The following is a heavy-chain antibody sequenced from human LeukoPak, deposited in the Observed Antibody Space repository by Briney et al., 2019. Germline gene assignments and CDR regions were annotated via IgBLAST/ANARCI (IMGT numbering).Heavy chain of an antibody. V-gene: IGHV4-4*07. J-gene: IGHJ4*02. CDR3: ARVRPNWNDGTFDY. D-gene: IGHD1-1*01. CDR2: IYPSGST. Sequence: SETLSLTCTVSGASITNNYWSWIRQSAGKGLEWIGRIYPSGSTHSNPSLKSRVTMSLDTSKNQFSLGLSSVTAADTAVYYCARVRPNWNDGTFDYWGQGTLVTVSS. CDR1: GASITNNY.